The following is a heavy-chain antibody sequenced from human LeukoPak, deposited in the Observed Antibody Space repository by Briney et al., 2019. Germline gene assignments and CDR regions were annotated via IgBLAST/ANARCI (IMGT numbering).Heavy chain of an antibody. Sequence: PSETLSLTCSVSGGSISGGSISGYHWSWIRQPPGKGLEWIGSIYSGGSTFYTPSLKSRVAISVDTSKNHFSLRLSSATAADTAVYYCVKPYHHQDASGSITTAFYFDLWGQGILVTVSS. J-gene: IGHJ4*02. V-gene: IGHV4-39*01. CDR1: GGSISGGSISGYH. CDR2: IYSGGST. CDR3: VKPYHHQDASGSITTAFYFDL. D-gene: IGHD1-1*01.